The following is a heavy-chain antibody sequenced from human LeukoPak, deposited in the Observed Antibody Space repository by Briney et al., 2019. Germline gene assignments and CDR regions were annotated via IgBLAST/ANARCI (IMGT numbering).Heavy chain of an antibody. V-gene: IGHV3-23*01. Sequence: GGSLRPSCAASGFTFSSYAMSWVRQAPGKGLEWVSAISGSCGSTYYADSVKGRFTISRDNSKNTLYLQMNSLRAEDTAVYYCAKDRLVSWVIGMFGMVFDYWGQGTLVTVSS. CDR3: AKDRLVSWVIGMFGMVFDY. CDR1: GFTFSSYA. CDR2: ISGSCGST. J-gene: IGHJ4*02. D-gene: IGHD2-21*01.